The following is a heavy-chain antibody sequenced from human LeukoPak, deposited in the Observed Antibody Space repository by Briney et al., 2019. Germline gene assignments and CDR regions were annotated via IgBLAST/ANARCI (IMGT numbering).Heavy chain of an antibody. CDR2: IKSKTDGGAT. Sequence: GGSLRLSCAASGFTFSSYWMSWVRQAPGKGLEWVGRIKSKTDGGATDYAAPVKGRFTISRDDSKNTLYLQMNSLKTEDTAVYYCTTDGSGWYGVDYWGQGTLVTVSS. CDR1: GFTFSSYW. J-gene: IGHJ4*02. V-gene: IGHV3-15*01. D-gene: IGHD6-19*01. CDR3: TTDGSGWYGVDY.